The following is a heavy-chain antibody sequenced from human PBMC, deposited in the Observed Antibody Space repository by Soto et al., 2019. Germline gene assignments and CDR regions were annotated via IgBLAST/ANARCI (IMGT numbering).Heavy chain of an antibody. CDR1: GDTVSSNSVA. CDR2: TYYRSRRYS. CDR3: ARSEEDSDYYYYGMDV. J-gene: IGHJ6*02. D-gene: IGHD2-15*01. Sequence: PSQTLSLTCVGSGDTVSSNSVAWNWVRQSPSRGLEWLGRTYYRSRRYSDYAVSVRSRIDINADTSKNQVSLQLNAVTPEDTAVYYCARSEEDSDYYYYGMDVWGQGTTVTASS. V-gene: IGHV6-1*01.